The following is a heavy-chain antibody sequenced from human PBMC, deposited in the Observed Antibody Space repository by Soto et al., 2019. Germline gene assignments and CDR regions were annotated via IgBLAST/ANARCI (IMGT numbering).Heavy chain of an antibody. Sequence: ESGGGVVQPGRSLRLSCAASGFTFRSYAIHWVRQAPGKGLEWVAVISRDGTNKYYVDSVKGRFTISRDNSKDTVYLQMTSLRDEDSAMFYCARSRSGAVADSFDFWGQGTLVTVSS. CDR2: ISRDGTNK. V-gene: IGHV3-30*04. CDR1: GFTFRSYA. D-gene: IGHD3-10*01. J-gene: IGHJ4*02. CDR3: ARSRSGAVADSFDF.